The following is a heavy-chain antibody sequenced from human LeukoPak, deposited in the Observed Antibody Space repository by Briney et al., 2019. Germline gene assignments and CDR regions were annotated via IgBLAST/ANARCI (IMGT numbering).Heavy chain of an antibody. Sequence: SETLSLTCTVSGGSISSYYWSWIRQPPGKGLEWIGYIYYSGSTNYNPSLKSRVTISVDTSKNQFSLKLSSVTAADTAVYYCARGETYGDYRLDYWGQGTLVTVSS. CDR1: GGSISSYY. D-gene: IGHD4-17*01. J-gene: IGHJ4*02. CDR3: ARGETYGDYRLDY. CDR2: IYYSGST. V-gene: IGHV4-59*01.